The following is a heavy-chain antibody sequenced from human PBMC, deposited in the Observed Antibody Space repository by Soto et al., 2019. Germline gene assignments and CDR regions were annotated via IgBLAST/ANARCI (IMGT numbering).Heavy chain of an antibody. CDR3: ARRHYYGSGSRTPNWFDP. CDR2: INHSGST. CDR1: GGSFSGYY. J-gene: IGHJ5*02. V-gene: IGHV4-34*01. D-gene: IGHD3-10*01. Sequence: SETLSLTCAVYGGSFSGYYWSLIRQPPGKGLEWIGEINHSGSTNYNPSLKSRVTISVDTSKNQFSLKLSSVTAADTAVYYCARRHYYGSGSRTPNWFDPWGQGTLVTVSS.